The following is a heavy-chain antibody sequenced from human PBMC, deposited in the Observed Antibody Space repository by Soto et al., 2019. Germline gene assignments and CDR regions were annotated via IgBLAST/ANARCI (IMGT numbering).Heavy chain of an antibody. CDR3: AKGGRQQLIPTPISYKIDY. CDR2: INHSGST. J-gene: IGHJ4*02. V-gene: IGHV4-34*01. D-gene: IGHD6-13*01. CDR1: GGSFSGYY. Sequence: QVQLQQWGAGLLKPSETLSLTCAVYGGSFSGYYWSWIRQPPGKGLEWIGEINHSGSTNYNPSLKSRVTISVDMSMNQFSMKLSSVTAADTAVHYCAKGGRQQLIPTPISYKIDYWGQGTLVTVSS.